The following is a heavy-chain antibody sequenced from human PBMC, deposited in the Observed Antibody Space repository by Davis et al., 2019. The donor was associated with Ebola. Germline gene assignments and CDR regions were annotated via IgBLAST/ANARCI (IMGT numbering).Heavy chain of an antibody. CDR2: MYSGGTT. CDR1: GFTFNTYW. J-gene: IGHJ4*02. CDR3: ATTQWLREFDN. V-gene: IGHV3-53*01. D-gene: IGHD6-19*01. Sequence: GESLKISCAASGFTFNTYWMHWVRQAPGKGLQWVSIMYSGGTTYYADSVKGRFTISRDSSKNTVYLQMNNLRAEDTAVYYCATTQWLREFDNWGQGTLVTVSS.